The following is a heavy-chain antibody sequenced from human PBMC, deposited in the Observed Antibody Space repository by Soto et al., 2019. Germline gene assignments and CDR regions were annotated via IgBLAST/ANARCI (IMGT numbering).Heavy chain of an antibody. D-gene: IGHD3-10*01. CDR3: ARGGLGNYYNDY. J-gene: IGHJ4*02. V-gene: IGHV3-74*01. CDR2: IKGDGTIT. CDR1: GFTFSRDW. Sequence: EVQLVESGGGLVQPGGSLRLSCAASGFTFSRDWMHWVRQSPGKGLVWVSRIKGDGTITNYADSVKGRFTTSRDNAKNTVYLHLNSLKTEDTAVYYCARGGLGNYYNDYWGQGTLVTVSS.